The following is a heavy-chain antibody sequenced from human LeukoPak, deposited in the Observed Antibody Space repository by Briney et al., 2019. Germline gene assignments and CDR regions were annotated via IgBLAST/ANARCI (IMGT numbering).Heavy chain of an antibody. J-gene: IGHJ4*02. V-gene: IGHV3-30*18. CDR3: AEQGHYYGSGSSFNGYYFDY. D-gene: IGHD3-10*01. CDR2: ISYDGSNK. CDR1: GFTFSSYG. Sequence: GGSLRLSCAASGFTFSSYGMHWVRQAPGKGLEWVAVISYDGSNKYYADSVKGRFTISRDNSKNTLYLQMNSLRAEDTAVYYCAEQGHYYGSGSSFNGYYFDYWGQGTLVTVSS.